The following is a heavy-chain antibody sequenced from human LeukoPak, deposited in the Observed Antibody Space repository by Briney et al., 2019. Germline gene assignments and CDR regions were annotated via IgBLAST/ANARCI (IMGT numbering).Heavy chain of an antibody. CDR3: ARTDDSGSYYTN. Sequence: GASVKVSCKASGHTFTTYAMHWVRQAPGQSPEWMGWLNAYDGDTKSSQRFQDRLTITWDTSASTAYMEMISLRSEDTAIYYCARTDDSGSYYTNWGQGTLVTVSS. D-gene: IGHD3-10*01. CDR1: GHTFTTYA. V-gene: IGHV1-3*01. J-gene: IGHJ4*02. CDR2: LNAYDGDT.